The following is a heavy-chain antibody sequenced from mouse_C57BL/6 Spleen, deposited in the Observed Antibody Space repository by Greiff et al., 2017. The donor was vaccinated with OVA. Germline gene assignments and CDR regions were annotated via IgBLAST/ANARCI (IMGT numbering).Heavy chain of an antibody. CDR2: ISSGSSTI. V-gene: IGHV5-17*01. Sequence: EVQLVESGGGLVKPRGSLKLSCAASGFTFSDYGMHWVRQAPEKGLEWVAYISSGSSTIYYADTVKGRFTISRDNAKNTLFLQMTSLRSEDTAMYYCARLQFITTVPWYFDVWGTGTTVTVSS. CDR1: GFTFSDYG. J-gene: IGHJ1*03. CDR3: ARLQFITTVPWYFDV. D-gene: IGHD1-1*01.